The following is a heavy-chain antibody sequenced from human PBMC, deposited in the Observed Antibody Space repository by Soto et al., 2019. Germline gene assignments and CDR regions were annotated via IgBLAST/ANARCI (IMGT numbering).Heavy chain of an antibody. CDR1: GFTFSSYA. CDR2: ISGSGGST. CDR3: AKAFMGLYYYYGMDV. D-gene: IGHD3-10*01. Sequence: EVQLLESGGGLVQPGGSLRLSWAASGFTFSSYAMSWVRQAPGKGLEWVSAISGSGGSTYYADSVKGRFTISRDNSKNTLYLQMNSLRAEDTAVYYCAKAFMGLYYYYGMDVWGQGTTVTVSS. V-gene: IGHV3-23*01. J-gene: IGHJ6*02.